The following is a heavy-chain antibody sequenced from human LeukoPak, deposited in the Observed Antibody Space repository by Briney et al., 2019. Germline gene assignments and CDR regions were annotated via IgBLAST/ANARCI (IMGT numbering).Heavy chain of an antibody. D-gene: IGHD2-15*01. Sequence: GGSLRLSCAASGFTFSSYAMTWVRQAPGKGLEWVSALSGSGGSTYYADSVKGRFTISRDNSKNTLYLQMNSLRAEDTAVYYCAKSLYCNGGSCYSFYYYYYYMDVWGKGTTVILSS. V-gene: IGHV3-23*01. CDR1: GFTFSSYA. J-gene: IGHJ6*03. CDR3: AKSLYCNGGSCYSFYYYYYYMDV. CDR2: LSGSGGST.